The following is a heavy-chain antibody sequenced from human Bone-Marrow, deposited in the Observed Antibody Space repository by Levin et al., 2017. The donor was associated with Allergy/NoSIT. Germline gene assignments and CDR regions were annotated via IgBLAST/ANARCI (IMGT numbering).Heavy chain of an antibody. Sequence: AGGSLRLSCAGSGFSFDDFWMNWVRQAPGKGLEWVANIKKDGSEKNYVDSVRGRFTISRDNAKNSLYLQMNSLRAEDTAVYYCARGYYDFWSGSIDSWGQGTLVTVSS. CDR2: IKKDGSEK. V-gene: IGHV3-7*01. CDR3: ARGYYDFWSGSIDS. D-gene: IGHD3-3*01. CDR1: GFSFDDFW. J-gene: IGHJ4*02.